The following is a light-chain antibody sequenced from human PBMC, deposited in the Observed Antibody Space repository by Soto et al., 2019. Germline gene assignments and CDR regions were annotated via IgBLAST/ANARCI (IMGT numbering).Light chain of an antibody. CDR3: QQYNSWPLT. J-gene: IGKJ2*01. Sequence: EIVMTQAPATLSVSPGERATLSCRASQSVSSNLAWYQQSPGQAPRLLISRASTRATGIPVRFSGSGSGTEFTLTISSLQSEDFAVYYGQQYNSWPLTFGQGTKLEI. CDR2: RAS. CDR1: QSVSSN. V-gene: IGKV3-15*01.